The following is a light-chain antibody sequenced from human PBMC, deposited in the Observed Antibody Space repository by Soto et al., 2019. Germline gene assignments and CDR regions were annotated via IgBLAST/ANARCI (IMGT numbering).Light chain of an antibody. CDR2: EVS. Sequence: QSVLTQPPSASGSPGQSVTISCTGTSSDVGGYNYVSWYQQHLGKAPKLIIYEVSKWPSGVPDRFSGSKSGNTASLTVSGLQAEDEADYYGSSYAGSNNMVFGGGTKLTVL. J-gene: IGLJ2*01. V-gene: IGLV2-8*01. CDR1: SSDVGGYNY. CDR3: SSYAGSNNMV.